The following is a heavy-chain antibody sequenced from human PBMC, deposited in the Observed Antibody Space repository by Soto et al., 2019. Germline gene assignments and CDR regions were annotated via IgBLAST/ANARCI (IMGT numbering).Heavy chain of an antibody. CDR1: DGSISSYY. Sequence: QVQRQVSGPGLVKPSATLSLTCTVSDGSISSYYWSWIRQPPGKGLDWLGYSFYTGSTNHNPSLKSRVTISLDMSTNQFSLRLSSVTAADTATYYCAKSRDGYNLNAIYDWGQGFLVTVSS. V-gene: IGHV4-59*01. J-gene: IGHJ4*02. CDR3: AKSRDGYNLNAIYD. CDR2: SFYTGST. D-gene: IGHD5-12*01.